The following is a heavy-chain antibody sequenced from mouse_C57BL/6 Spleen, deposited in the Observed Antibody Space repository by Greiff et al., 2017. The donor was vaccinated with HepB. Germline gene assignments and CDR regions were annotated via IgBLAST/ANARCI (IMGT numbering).Heavy chain of an antibody. V-gene: IGHV1-42*01. Sequence: VQLQQSGPELVKPGASVKISCKASGYSFTGYYMNWVKQSPEKSLEWIGEINPSTGGTTYNQKFKAKATLTVDKSSSTAYMQLKSLTSEDSAVYYCARKGGDYYGSSYPFFDYWGQGTTLTVSS. D-gene: IGHD1-1*01. CDR3: ARKGGDYYGSSYPFFDY. J-gene: IGHJ2*01. CDR1: GYSFTGYY. CDR2: INPSTGGT.